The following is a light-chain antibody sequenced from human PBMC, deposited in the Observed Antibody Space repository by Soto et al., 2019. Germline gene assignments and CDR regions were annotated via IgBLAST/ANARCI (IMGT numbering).Light chain of an antibody. J-gene: IGLJ1*01. CDR1: SSDVGGYNY. V-gene: IGLV2-14*01. Sequence: QSVLTQPASVSGSPGQSITISCTGTSSDVGGYNYVSWYQQHPGKVPKLMIYDVSNRPSGVSNRFSGSKSGNTASLTISGLEAEYEADYYCSSYTSSSTLYVFGTGTKLTVL. CDR2: DVS. CDR3: SSYTSSSTLYV.